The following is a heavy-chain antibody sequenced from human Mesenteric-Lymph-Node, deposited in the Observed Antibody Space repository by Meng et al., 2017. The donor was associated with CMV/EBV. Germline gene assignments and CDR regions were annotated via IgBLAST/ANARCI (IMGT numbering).Heavy chain of an antibody. CDR1: GITFSKYA. J-gene: IGHJ4*02. V-gene: IGHV3-23*01. CDR2: VRDSGDST. CDR3: ARDRGYFDY. Sequence: GESLKITCAASGITFSKYAFTWVRQAPGKGLEWVSAVRDSGDSTYYADSVKGRFTISGDLSKNTLYLQMNSLRVEDTAVYYCARDRGYFDYWGQGTLVTVSS.